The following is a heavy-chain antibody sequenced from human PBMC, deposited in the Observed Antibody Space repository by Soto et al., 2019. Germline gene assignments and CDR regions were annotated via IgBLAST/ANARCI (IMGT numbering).Heavy chain of an antibody. J-gene: IGHJ4*02. D-gene: IGHD1-1*01. CDR1: GGTFSRYA. CDR3: ARVGGTGTTPEGDH. Sequence: QVQLVQSGAEVKKPGSSVKVSCKASGGTFSRYAISWVRQAPGQGLEWMGGIIPIFGTANYAQTFQGRVTITEDEPRSTADMELSSLRSEDTAVYCCARVGGTGTTPEGDHLGQGTLVTVSS. V-gene: IGHV1-69*01. CDR2: IIPIFGTA.